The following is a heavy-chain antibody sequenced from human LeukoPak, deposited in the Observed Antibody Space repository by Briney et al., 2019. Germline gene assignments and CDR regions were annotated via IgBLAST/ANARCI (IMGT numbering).Heavy chain of an antibody. CDR1: GDRVSSNSAA. Sequence: SQTLSLTCAISGDRVSSNSAACNWIRQSPSGGLEWLGRTYYRSKWYNDYAVSLKSRITINPDTSKNQFSLQLNSVTPEDTAVYYCARDDCGTTSCYLAAGYWGQGTLVTVSS. CDR3: ARDDCGTTSCYLAAGY. V-gene: IGHV6-1*01. D-gene: IGHD2-2*01. CDR2: TYYRSKWYN. J-gene: IGHJ4*02.